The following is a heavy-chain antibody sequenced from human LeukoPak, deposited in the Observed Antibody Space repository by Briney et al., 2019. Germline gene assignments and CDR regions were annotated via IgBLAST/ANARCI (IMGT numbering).Heavy chain of an antibody. Sequence: SVKVSCKASGGTFSSYAISWVRQAPGQGLEWMGRIIPILGIANYAQKFQGRVTITADKSTSTAYMELSSLRSEDTAVYYCARGHYDSSGYIFDYWGQGTLVTVSS. CDR1: GGTFSSYA. V-gene: IGHV1-69*04. J-gene: IGHJ4*02. D-gene: IGHD3-22*01. CDR3: ARGHYDSSGYIFDY. CDR2: IIPILGIA.